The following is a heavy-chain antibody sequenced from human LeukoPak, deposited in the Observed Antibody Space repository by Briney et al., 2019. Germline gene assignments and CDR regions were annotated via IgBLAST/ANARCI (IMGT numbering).Heavy chain of an antibody. V-gene: IGHV4-39*01. Sequence: SETLSLTCTVSGGSISSSSYYWGWIRQPPGKGLEWIGNIYYSGSTYYNPCLKSRVTISVDTSKNRFSLKLSSVTAADTAVYYCARHRPEYGSGSYGWFDPWGQGTLVTVSS. D-gene: IGHD3-10*01. CDR1: GGSISSSSYY. CDR2: IYYSGST. J-gene: IGHJ5*02. CDR3: ARHRPEYGSGSYGWFDP.